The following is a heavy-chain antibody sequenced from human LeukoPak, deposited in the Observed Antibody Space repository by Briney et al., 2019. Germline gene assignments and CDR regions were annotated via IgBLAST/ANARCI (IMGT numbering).Heavy chain of an antibody. CDR2: INPSGGST. J-gene: IGHJ4*02. Sequence: ASVKVSCKASGYTFTSYYMHWVRQAPGQGLEWMGIINPSGGSTSYAQKFQGRVTITADKSTSTAYMELSSLRSEDTAVYYCARSFGDGYKSDYFDYWGQGTLVTVSS. D-gene: IGHD5-24*01. CDR1: GYTFTSYY. V-gene: IGHV1-46*01. CDR3: ARSFGDGYKSDYFDY.